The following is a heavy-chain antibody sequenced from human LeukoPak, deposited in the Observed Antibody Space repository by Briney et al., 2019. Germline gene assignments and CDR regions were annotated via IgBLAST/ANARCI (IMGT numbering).Heavy chain of an antibody. J-gene: IGHJ3*02. Sequence: PGGSLRLSCAASGFTFSSYSMNWVRQAPGKGLEWVAYISSGSSTIYYADSVKGRSTISRDNAKNSLYLQMNSLSAEDTAVYYCARAGAFDIWGQGTMVTVSS. CDR1: GFTFSSYS. CDR2: ISSGSSTI. V-gene: IGHV3-48*04. CDR3: ARAGAFDI.